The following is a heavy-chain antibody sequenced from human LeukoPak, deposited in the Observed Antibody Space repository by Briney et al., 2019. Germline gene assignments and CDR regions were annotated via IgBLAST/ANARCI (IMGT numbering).Heavy chain of an antibody. CDR3: ARGQRGDTAMTSGVDY. CDR1: GYTFTSYA. CDR2: INAGNGNT. V-gene: IGHV1-3*01. J-gene: IGHJ4*02. D-gene: IGHD5-18*01. Sequence: GASVKVSCKASGYTFTSYAMHWVRQAPGQRLEWMGWINAGNGNTKYSQEFQGRVTMTKDTSTTTVYMELRSLRSDDTAVYYCARGQRGDTAMTSGVDYWGQGTLVTVSS.